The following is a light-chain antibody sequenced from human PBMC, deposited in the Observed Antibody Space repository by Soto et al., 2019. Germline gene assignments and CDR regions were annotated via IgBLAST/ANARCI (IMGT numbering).Light chain of an antibody. V-gene: IGKV3-11*01. J-gene: IGKJ5*01. CDR3: QHRSNWPPIT. CDR1: QCVSMY. CDR2: DTS. Sequence: ETVLTQSPATLSLSPGETADLSCRASQCVSMYLAWYQQRPGQPPRLLIYDTSNSATGIPARFSARGFGTDFTLIISYLEPEDSAVYYCQHRSNWPPITFGQGTRLEIK.